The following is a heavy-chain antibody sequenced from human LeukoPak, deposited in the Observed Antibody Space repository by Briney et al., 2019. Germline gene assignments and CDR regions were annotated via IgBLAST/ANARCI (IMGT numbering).Heavy chain of an antibody. CDR2: INSDGSSI. CDR1: GFTFSSYW. Sequence: GRSLRLFCAASGFTFSSYWMHWVRQAPGKGLVWVSRINSDGSSISYAESVKGRFTISRHNAKNTLYLQMNSLRAEDTAVYYCATNRITIFGVVTDYWGQGTLVTVSS. D-gene: IGHD3-3*01. J-gene: IGHJ4*02. CDR3: ATNRITIFGVVTDY. V-gene: IGHV3-74*01.